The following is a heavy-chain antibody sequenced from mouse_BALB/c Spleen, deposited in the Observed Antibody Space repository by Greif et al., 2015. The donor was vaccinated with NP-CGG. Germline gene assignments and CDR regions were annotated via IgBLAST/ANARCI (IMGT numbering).Heavy chain of an antibody. CDR3: AGAYFNH. J-gene: IGHJ2*01. V-gene: IGHV14-3*02. CDR2: IDPANGNT. Sequence: VQLQQSGAELVKPGASVKLSCTASGSNIKDTYMHWVKQRPEQGLEWIGGIDPANGNTKYEPKFQGKASIAADTSSNTAYLQLSGLTSEDTAVYYGAGAYFNHWSQGTALTVSS. CDR1: GSNIKDTY.